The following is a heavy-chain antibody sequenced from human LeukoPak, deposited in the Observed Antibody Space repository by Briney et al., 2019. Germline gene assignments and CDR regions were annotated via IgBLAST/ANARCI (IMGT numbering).Heavy chain of an antibody. CDR1: GGSITSDTYY. V-gene: IGHV4-30-2*01. CDR2: ILHSGST. D-gene: IGHD3-3*01. Sequence: SETLSLTCAVSGGSITSDTYYWSWIRQPPGKGLEWIGYILHSGSTYYNPPLKSRVTISIDTSKSQFSLKLSSVTAADTAVYYCAKTRDFWSGYFDYWGQGTLVTVSS. J-gene: IGHJ4*02. CDR3: AKTRDFWSGYFDY.